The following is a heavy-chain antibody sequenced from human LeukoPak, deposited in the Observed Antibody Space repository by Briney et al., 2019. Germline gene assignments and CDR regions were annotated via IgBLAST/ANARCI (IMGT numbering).Heavy chain of an antibody. D-gene: IGHD1-1*01. CDR1: GFTFSSYA. J-gene: IGHJ4*02. CDR3: AKDRSWNDAFDY. Sequence: PGGPLRLSCAASGFTFSSYAMSWVRQAPGKGLEWVSAISGSGGSTYYADSVKGRFTISRDNSKNTLYLQMNSLRAEDTAVYCCAKDRSWNDAFDYWGQGTLVTVSS. CDR2: ISGSGGST. V-gene: IGHV3-23*01.